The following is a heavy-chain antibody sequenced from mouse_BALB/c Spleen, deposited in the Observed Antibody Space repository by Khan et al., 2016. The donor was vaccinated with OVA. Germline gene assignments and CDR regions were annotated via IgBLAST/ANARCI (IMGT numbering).Heavy chain of an antibody. CDR2: ITPTSGYT. CDR3: TRDRIDY. CDR1: GYTFTTYW. V-gene: IGHV1-7*01. Sequence: QVQLQQSGAERAKPGASVKMSCKASGYTFTTYWMHWVKQRPGQGLEWIGYITPTSGYTDYNEKFKDRATLSADKSSSTAYMQLSNLTSEDSAVYYCTRDRIDYWGQGTTLTVSS. J-gene: IGHJ2*01.